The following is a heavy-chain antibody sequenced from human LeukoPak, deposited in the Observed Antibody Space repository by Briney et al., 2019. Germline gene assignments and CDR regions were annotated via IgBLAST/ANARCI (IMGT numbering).Heavy chain of an antibody. D-gene: IGHD3-16*02. CDR1: GFIFTNYF. CDR3: ARAIVRRYGMDV. V-gene: IGHV3-7*01. J-gene: IGHJ6*02. Sequence: GGSLRLSCAASGFIFTNYFMSWVRQAPGKGLEWVASIKHDGSEKYYVDSVRGRFTISRDNAKNSLYLQMNSLRAEDTAVYYCARAIVRRYGMDVWGQGTTVTVSS. CDR2: IKHDGSEK.